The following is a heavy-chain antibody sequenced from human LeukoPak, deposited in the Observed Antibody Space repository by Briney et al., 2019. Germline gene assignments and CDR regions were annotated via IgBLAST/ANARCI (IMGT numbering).Heavy chain of an antibody. CDR2: LYSDGNT. V-gene: IGHV3-53*01. CDR1: GFTVITND. CDR3: ARGVEPLAANTLAY. D-gene: IGHD1-14*01. J-gene: IGHJ4*02. Sequence: GGSLRLSRAASGFTVITNDMAWVRQAPGKGLEWVSVLYSDGNTKYADSVQGRFTISRDNSKNTLYLEMNSLSPDDTAVYYCARGVEPLAANTLAYWGQGTLVTVSS.